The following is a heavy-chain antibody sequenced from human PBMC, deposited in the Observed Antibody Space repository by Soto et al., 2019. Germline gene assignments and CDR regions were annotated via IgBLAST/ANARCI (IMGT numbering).Heavy chain of an antibody. Sequence: QVQLQESGPGLVRPSETLSLTCTVSSDSISSYYWIWIRQSPGKGLEWIGYNDYSGNTNYNPSLKSRVTRSGDTSKNQVPLRLTSVTAADTAVYYCPRAVGDPLYYLDDWGQGTLVTVSS. CDR1: SDSISSYY. V-gene: IGHV4-59*08. CDR2: NDYSGNT. CDR3: PRAVGDPLYYLDD. D-gene: IGHD6-19*01. J-gene: IGHJ4*02.